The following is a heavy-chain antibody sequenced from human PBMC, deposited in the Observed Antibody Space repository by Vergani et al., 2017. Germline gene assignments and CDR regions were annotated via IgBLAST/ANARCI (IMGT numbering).Heavy chain of an antibody. J-gene: IGHJ4*02. CDR2: ISGSGVSA. CDR1: EFTFSNYA. CDR3: ANNYCIGGSCSPFDY. V-gene: IGHV3-23*01. Sequence: EVQLLESGGGLVQPGGSLRLTCAASEFTFSNYAMNWVRQAPGKGLEWVSGISGSGVSAYYTDSVKGRFTISRDNSKNTLYLEMNSLRIEDTAVYYCANNYCIGGSCSPFDYWGQGTLVTVSS. D-gene: IGHD2-15*01.